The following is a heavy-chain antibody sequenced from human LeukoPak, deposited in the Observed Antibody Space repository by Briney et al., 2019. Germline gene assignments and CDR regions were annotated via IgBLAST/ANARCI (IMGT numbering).Heavy chain of an antibody. CDR2: IYYSGST. CDR3: ARVVRDIVVVPAAIWGRHMDV. J-gene: IGHJ6*02. V-gene: IGHV4-59*01. CDR1: GGSISSYY. Sequence: TPSETLSLTCTVSGGSISSYYWSWIRQPPGKGLEWIGYIYYSGSTNYNPSLKSRVTISVDTSKNQFSLKLSSVTAADTAVYYCARVVRDIVVVPAAIWGRHMDVWGQGTTVTVSS. D-gene: IGHD2-2*02.